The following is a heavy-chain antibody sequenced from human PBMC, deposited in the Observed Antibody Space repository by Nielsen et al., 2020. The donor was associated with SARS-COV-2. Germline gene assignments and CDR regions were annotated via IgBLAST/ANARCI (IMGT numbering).Heavy chain of an antibody. V-gene: IGHV5-51*01. Sequence: GESLKISCQGSGYSFTSYWIGWVRQMPGKGLEWMGIIYPGDSDTRYSPSFQGQVTISADKSISTAYLQWSSLKASDTAMYYCARHRGDDYVWGTQDYWGQGTLVTVSS. CDR2: IYPGDSDT. CDR1: GYSFTSYW. J-gene: IGHJ4*02. CDR3: ARHRGDDYVWGTQDY. D-gene: IGHD3-16*01.